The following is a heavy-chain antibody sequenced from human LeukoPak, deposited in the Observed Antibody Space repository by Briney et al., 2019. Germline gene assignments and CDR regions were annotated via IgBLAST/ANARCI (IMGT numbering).Heavy chain of an antibody. Sequence: GGSLRLSCAASGFTFDDYAMHWVRQAPGKGLEWVSGISWNSGSIGYADSVKGRFTISRDNAKNSLYLQMNSLRAEDTALYYCAKASYYYDSSGPHYAFDIWGQGTMVTVSS. V-gene: IGHV3-9*01. CDR1: GFTFDDYA. D-gene: IGHD3-22*01. J-gene: IGHJ3*02. CDR2: ISWNSGSI. CDR3: AKASYYYDSSGPHYAFDI.